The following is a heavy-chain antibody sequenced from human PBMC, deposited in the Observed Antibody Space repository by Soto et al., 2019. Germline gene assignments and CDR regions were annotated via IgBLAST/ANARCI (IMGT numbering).Heavy chain of an antibody. CDR3: ARVAARPPLSDY. CDR2: IIPIFGTA. D-gene: IGHD1-26*01. Sequence: SVKVSCKASGGTFSSYAISWVREAPGQGLEWMGGIIPIFGTANYAQKFQGRVTITADESTSTAYMELSSLRSEDTAVYYCARVAARPPLSDYWGQGTLATVSS. J-gene: IGHJ4*02. CDR1: GGTFSSYA. V-gene: IGHV1-69*13.